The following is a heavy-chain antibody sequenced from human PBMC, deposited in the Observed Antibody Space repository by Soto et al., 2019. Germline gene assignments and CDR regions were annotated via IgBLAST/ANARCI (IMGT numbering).Heavy chain of an antibody. D-gene: IGHD6-19*01. CDR1: GFTFSSFA. Sequence: PGGSLRLSCAASGFTFSSFAMSWVRQAPGKGLEWVSAIGGRDDDTDYADSVKGRFTISRDNSKNTLYLQMNSLRAEDTAVYYCAKDRTEGWLVPLDYWGQGTLVTVSS. J-gene: IGHJ4*02. V-gene: IGHV3-23*01. CDR3: AKDRTEGWLVPLDY. CDR2: IGGRDDDT.